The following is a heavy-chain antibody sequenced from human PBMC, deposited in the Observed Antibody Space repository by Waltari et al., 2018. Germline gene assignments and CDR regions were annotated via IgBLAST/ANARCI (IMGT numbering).Heavy chain of an antibody. CDR3: ATGPYVQRSPDYFLDV. D-gene: IGHD6-25*01. CDR1: GFTVTNNY. J-gene: IGHJ6*03. Sequence: EVELVETGGGLIQPGGSLRLSCEVSGFTVTNNYMNWFRQAPGKGVGWVSVIYSGGNAYDADSVQGRFTISRVSFTNTLFRQMDTLRVADAAVYYCATGPYVQRSPDYFLDVWGKETTVTVSS. CDR2: IYSGGNA. V-gene: IGHV3-53*02.